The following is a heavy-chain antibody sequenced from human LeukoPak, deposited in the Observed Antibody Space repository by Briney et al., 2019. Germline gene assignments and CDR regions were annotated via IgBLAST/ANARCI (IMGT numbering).Heavy chain of an antibody. CDR2: IYTSWST. D-gene: IGHD3-22*01. CDR1: GGSISSYY. V-gene: IGHV4-4*07. CDR3: ARDYYDSSGYYIL. J-gene: IGHJ4*02. Sequence: PSETLSLTCTVSGGSISSYYWSWIRQPAGNGLEWIGRIYTSWSTNYNPSLKSPVTISVHKYKNQFSLKLSSVTAADTAVYYCARDYYDSSGYYILWGQGTLVTVSS.